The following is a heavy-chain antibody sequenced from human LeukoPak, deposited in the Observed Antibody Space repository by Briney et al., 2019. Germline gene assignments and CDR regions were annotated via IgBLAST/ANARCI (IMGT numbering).Heavy chain of an antibody. Sequence: SVKVSCKASGGTFSSYAISWVRQAPGQGLEWMGRIIPIFGTANYAQKFQGRVTITTDESTSTAYMELSSLRSEDTAVYYCARSHRITMIVVRQTNAVDIWGQGTMVTVSS. D-gene: IGHD3-22*01. CDR1: GGTFSSYA. J-gene: IGHJ3*02. V-gene: IGHV1-69*05. CDR2: IIPIFGTA. CDR3: ARSHRITMIVVRQTNAVDI.